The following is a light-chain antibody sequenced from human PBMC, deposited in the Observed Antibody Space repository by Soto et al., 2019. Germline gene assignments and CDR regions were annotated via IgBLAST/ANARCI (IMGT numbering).Light chain of an antibody. CDR2: EVS. V-gene: IGLV2-18*01. CDR1: STDFVSYNR. Sequence: QSVLTQTPSASGSPGQSVTISCTGTSTDFVSYNRVSWYQQPPGTAPKLMIYEVSKRPSGVPDRVSGSKSGNTASLTISGLQAADEADYYCTLYTSENADVFGTGTKVTVL. CDR3: TLYTSENADV. J-gene: IGLJ1*01.